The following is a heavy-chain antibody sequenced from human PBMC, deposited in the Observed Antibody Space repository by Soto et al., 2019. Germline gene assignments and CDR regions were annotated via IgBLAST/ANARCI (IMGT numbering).Heavy chain of an antibody. Sequence: GGSLRLSCAASGFTFSSYGMHWVRQAPGKGLEWVAVISYDGSNKYYADSVKGRVTISRDNSKNTLYLQMNSLRAEDTAVYYCAKDLGGHSSSLDPWGQGTLVTVSS. J-gene: IGHJ5*02. D-gene: IGHD6-13*01. CDR2: ISYDGSNK. V-gene: IGHV3-30*18. CDR1: GFTFSSYG. CDR3: AKDLGGHSSSLDP.